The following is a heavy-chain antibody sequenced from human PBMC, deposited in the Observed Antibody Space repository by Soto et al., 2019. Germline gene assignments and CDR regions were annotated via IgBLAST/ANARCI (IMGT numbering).Heavy chain of an antibody. CDR1: GFTFTNYW. CDR3: TTGVEY. V-gene: IGHV3-74*01. CDR2: IDGVGAGT. Sequence: EVQLVQSGGGSVQPGGSLRLSCAASGFTFTNYWMHWVRQVPGKGLVWVSRIDGVGAGTSYSDSVRGRFTISRDNAENRLYLQMNSRRAEDTAVYYGTTGVEYWGQGTLVTVSS. J-gene: IGHJ4*02.